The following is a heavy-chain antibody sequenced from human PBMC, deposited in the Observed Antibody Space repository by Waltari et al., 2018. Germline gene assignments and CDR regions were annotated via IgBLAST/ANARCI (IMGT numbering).Heavy chain of an antibody. CDR1: GCSLSSYH. V-gene: IGHV4-59*01. Sequence: QVQLQESGPGLVKPSETLSLTCTVSGCSLSSYHWIWTRQPPGKGLEWSGYIYYSGSTNYNPSLKSRVTISVDTSKNQFSLKLSSVTAADTAVYYCARVFTMVQGVSMLDYWGQGTLVTVSS. CDR3: ARVFTMVQGVSMLDY. J-gene: IGHJ4*02. D-gene: IGHD3-10*01. CDR2: IYYSGST.